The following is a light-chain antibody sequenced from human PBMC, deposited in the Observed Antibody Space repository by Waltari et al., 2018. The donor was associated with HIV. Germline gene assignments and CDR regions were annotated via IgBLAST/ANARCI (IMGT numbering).Light chain of an antibody. CDR1: SSDVGGYNY. CDR3: CSYAGSPWV. J-gene: IGLJ2*01. CDR2: DVT. V-gene: IGLV2-11*01. Sequence: QSALTQPRSVSGSPGQSVTISCTGTSSDVGGYNYASWYQHHPGQAPKLMIYDVTKRPSGVPDRFSGSKSGNTASLTIAGLQAEDEANYYCCSYAGSPWVFGGGTKLTVL.